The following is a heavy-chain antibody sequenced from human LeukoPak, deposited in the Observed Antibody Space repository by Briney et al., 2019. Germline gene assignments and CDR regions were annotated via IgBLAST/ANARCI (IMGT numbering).Heavy chain of an antibody. D-gene: IGHD2-2*03. V-gene: IGHV3-49*04. CDR3: TRAPGYCSSTSCHNWFDP. CDR2: IRSKAYGGTT. CDR1: GFTFGDYA. Sequence: PGGSLRLSCTASGFTFGDYAMSWVRQAPGKGLEWVGYIRSKAYGGTTEYAASVKGRFTISRDDSKSIAYLQMNSLKTEDTAVYYCTRAPGYCSSTSCHNWFDPWGQGTLVTVSS. J-gene: IGHJ5*02.